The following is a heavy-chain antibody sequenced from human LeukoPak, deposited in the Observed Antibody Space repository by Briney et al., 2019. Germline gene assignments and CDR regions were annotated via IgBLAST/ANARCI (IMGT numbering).Heavy chain of an antibody. CDR3: TRARTSWAPGDY. CDR1: GFTFSSYS. V-gene: IGHV3-21*01. D-gene: IGHD6-13*01. Sequence: PGGSLRLSCAASGFTFSSYSMNWVRQAPGKGLEWVSSIISSGSYMYYADSVKGRFTISRDNAKNLLYLQMNSLRAEDTAVYYCTRARTSWAPGDYWGQGTLVTVSS. CDR2: IISSGSYM. J-gene: IGHJ4*02.